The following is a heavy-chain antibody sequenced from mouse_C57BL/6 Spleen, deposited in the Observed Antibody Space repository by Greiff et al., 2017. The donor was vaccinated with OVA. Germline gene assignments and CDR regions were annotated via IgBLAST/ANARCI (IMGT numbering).Heavy chain of an antibody. CDR2: IYPSDSET. V-gene: IGHV1-61*01. Sequence: VQLQQPGAELVRPGSSVKLSCKASGYTFTSYWMDWVKQRPGQGLEWIGNIYPSDSETHYNQKFKDKATLTVDKSSSTAYMQLSSLTSEDSAVYYCARGGLYEYDEGHAMDYWGQGTSVTVSS. CDR3: ARGGLYEYDEGHAMDY. J-gene: IGHJ4*01. D-gene: IGHD2-4*01. CDR1: GYTFTSYW.